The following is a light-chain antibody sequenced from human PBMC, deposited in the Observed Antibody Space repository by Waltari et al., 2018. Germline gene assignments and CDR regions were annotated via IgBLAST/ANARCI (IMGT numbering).Light chain of an antibody. CDR3: AAWDDTVKSVL. J-gene: IGLJ2*01. V-gene: IGLV1-47*01. Sequence: QSILTQPPSESGTPGQTVTISCSAHNSTLGKKPASWFQQVPGTAPKVLIYKDDRRPSGVPDRFSASKSGTSASLAISGLRSDDEADYYCAAWDDTVKSVLFGGGTKLTVL. CDR1: NSTLGKKP. CDR2: KDD.